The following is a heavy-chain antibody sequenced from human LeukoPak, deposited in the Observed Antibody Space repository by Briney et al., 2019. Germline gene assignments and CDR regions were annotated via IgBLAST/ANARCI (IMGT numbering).Heavy chain of an antibody. CDR2: IKQDGGEK. D-gene: IGHD3-3*01. V-gene: IGHV3-7*01. CDR1: GFTFSSYW. CDR3: ASSYYDFWSGYHDAFDI. Sequence: GGSLRLSCAASGFTFSSYWMSWVRQAPGKGLEWVANIKQDGGEKYYVDSVKGRFTISRDNAKNSLYLQMNSLRAEDTAVYYCASSYYDFWSGYHDAFDIWGQGTMVTVSS. J-gene: IGHJ3*02.